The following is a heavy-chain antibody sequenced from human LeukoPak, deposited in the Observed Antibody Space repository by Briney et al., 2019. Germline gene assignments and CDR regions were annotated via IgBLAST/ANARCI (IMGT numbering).Heavy chain of an antibody. CDR1: GFTFSRSW. CDR3: VKSMGVNDN. V-gene: IGHV3-74*01. D-gene: IGHD1-26*01. Sequence: GGSLRLSCAASGFTFSRSWMHWVRPGPGKGLMWVSRINIDGTTTDYADPVKGRFTISRDDAKNTLYLQMNSLTVEDTAVYYCVKSMGVNDNWGQGTLVTVSS. CDR2: INIDGTTT. J-gene: IGHJ4*02.